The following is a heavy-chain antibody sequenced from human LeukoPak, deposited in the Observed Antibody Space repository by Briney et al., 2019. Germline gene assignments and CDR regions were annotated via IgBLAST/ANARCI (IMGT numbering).Heavy chain of an antibody. D-gene: IGHD3-3*01. V-gene: IGHV4-4*02. Sequence: PSGTLSLTCAVSGGSISSSNWWSWVRQPPGKGLEWIGEIYHSGSTNYNPSLKSRVTISVDTSKNQFSLKLSSVTAADTAVYYCARHGVTIFGVAIYYYYYMDVWGKGTTVTVSS. CDR1: GGSISSSNW. CDR3: ARHGVTIFGVAIYYYYYMDV. J-gene: IGHJ6*03. CDR2: IYHSGST.